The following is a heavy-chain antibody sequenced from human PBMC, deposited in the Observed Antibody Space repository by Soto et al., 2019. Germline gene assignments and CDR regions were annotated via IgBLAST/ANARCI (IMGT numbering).Heavy chain of an antibody. Sequence: GESLKISCKGSGYSFTSYWISWVRQMPGKGLEWMGRSDPSDSYTNYSPSFQGHVTISADKSISTAYLQWTSLKASDTAMYYCARPRPGYCSGGSCYNYYGMDVWGQGTTVTVSS. CDR1: GYSFTSYW. CDR3: ARPRPGYCSGGSCYNYYGMDV. CDR2: SDPSDSYT. D-gene: IGHD2-15*01. V-gene: IGHV5-10-1*01. J-gene: IGHJ6*02.